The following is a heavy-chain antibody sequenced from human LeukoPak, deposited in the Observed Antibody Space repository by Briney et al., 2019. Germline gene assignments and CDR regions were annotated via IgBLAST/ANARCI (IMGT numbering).Heavy chain of an antibody. CDR1: GFSRSSYD. Sequence: VGSLRLSCAASGFSRSSYDMNWVRRAPGKGLGSGSSIRSSSSYIYYADSVKGRFIISRDNTKNSLYLQMDSLRAEDTAVYYCAREVIGGNCAWGQGTLVTVSS. CDR2: IRSSSSYI. V-gene: IGHV3-21*01. D-gene: IGHD4-23*01. CDR3: AREVIGGNCA. J-gene: IGHJ4*02.